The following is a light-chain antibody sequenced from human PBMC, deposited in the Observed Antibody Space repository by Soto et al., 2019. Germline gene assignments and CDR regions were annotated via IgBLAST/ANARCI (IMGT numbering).Light chain of an antibody. Sequence: EVVLTQSPVTLSLSPGERATLSCRASQSFRGLLAWYQQKTGQAPRLLIYDANNRATGIPPRSSGSTAGSAFTLTISSLEPEDSAVYYCEQRHLWPITFGQGTRLEIK. CDR1: QSFRGL. CDR2: DAN. CDR3: EQRHLWPIT. J-gene: IGKJ5*01. V-gene: IGKV3-11*01.